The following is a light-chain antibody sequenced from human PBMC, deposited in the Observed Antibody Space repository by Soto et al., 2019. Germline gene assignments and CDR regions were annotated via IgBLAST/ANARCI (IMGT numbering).Light chain of an antibody. CDR3: QQYNDWPTYT. CDR1: QSVSSK. V-gene: IGKV3-15*01. Sequence: EIVMTQSPATVSVSPGERATLSCRASQSVSSKLAWYQQKPGQPPRLLIFDASARATGVPDRFSGRGSGTEFILTISRLHSEDFAVYYCQQYNDWPTYTFGQGTKVDIX. J-gene: IGKJ2*01. CDR2: DAS.